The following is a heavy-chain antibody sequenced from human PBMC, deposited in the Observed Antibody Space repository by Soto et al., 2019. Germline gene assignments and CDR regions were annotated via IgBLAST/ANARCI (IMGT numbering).Heavy chain of an antibody. J-gene: IGHJ4*02. CDR1: GYTFPSYD. Sequence: ASVKVSCKASGYTFPSYDINWVRQATGQGLEWMGWMNPNSGNTGYAQKFQGRVTLTRDTSASTAYMELSSLRSEDTAVYYCARDPLYYDILTGYYSSYYFDYWGQGTLVTVSS. V-gene: IGHV1-8*01. D-gene: IGHD3-9*01. CDR3: ARDPLYYDILTGYYSSYYFDY. CDR2: MNPNSGNT.